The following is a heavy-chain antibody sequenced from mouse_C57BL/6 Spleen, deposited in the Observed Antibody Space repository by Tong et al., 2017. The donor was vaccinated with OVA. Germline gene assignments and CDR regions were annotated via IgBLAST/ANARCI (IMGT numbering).Heavy chain of an antibody. CDR1: GYSITSGYD. CDR2: ISYSGST. Sequence: EVQLQESGPGMVKPSQSLSLTCTVTGYSITSGYDWHWIRHFPGNKLEWMGYISYSGSTNYNPSLKSRISITHDTSKNHFFLKLNSVTTEDTATYYCARDPNWEGVWYFDVWGTGTTVTVSS. J-gene: IGHJ1*03. V-gene: IGHV3-1*01. D-gene: IGHD4-1*01. CDR3: ARDPNWEGVWYFDV.